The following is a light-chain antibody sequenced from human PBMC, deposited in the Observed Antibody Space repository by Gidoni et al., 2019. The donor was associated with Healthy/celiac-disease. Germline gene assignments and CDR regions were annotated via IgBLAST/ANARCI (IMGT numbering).Light chain of an antibody. CDR2: GAS. CDR3: QQYNNWRT. V-gene: IGKV3-15*01. Sequence: EIVMTQSPATLSVSPGVRATLSCRASQSVSSNLAWYQQKPGQAPRLLIYGASTRATGIPARFSGSGSGTEFTLTISSLQSEDFAVYYCQQYNNWRTFXQXTKLEIK. CDR1: QSVSSN. J-gene: IGKJ2*01.